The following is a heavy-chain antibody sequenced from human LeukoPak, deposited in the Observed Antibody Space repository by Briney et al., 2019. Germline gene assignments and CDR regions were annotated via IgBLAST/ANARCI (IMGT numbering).Heavy chain of an antibody. V-gene: IGHV3-7*01. CDR3: ARGIGRIG. CDR1: GFTFSSYW. Sequence: PGGSLRLSCAAPGFTFSSYWMSWVRQAPGKGLEWVANIKQDGSEKYYVDSVKGRFTISRDNAKNSLYLQMNSLRAEDTAVYYCARGIGRIGWGQGTMVTVSS. J-gene: IGHJ3*01. D-gene: IGHD1-26*01. CDR2: IKQDGSEK.